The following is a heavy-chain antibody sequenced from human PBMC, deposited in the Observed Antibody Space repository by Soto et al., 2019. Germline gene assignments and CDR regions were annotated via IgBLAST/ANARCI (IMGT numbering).Heavy chain of an antibody. V-gene: IGHV4-39*01. CDR1: GGSISSSSYY. Sequence: SETLSLTCTVSGGSISSSSYYWGWIRQPPGKGLEWIGSIYYSGSTYYNPSLKSRVTISVDTSKNQFSLKLSSVTAADTAVYYCARLLWFGEGDWYFDLWGRGTLVTVSS. CDR3: ARLLWFGEGDWYFDL. D-gene: IGHD3-10*01. CDR2: IYYSGST. J-gene: IGHJ2*01.